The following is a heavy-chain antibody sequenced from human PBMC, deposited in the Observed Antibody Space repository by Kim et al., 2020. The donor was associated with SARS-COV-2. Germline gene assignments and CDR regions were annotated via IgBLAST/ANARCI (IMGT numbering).Heavy chain of an antibody. CDR3: TTNLGSYYGSGSLNWFDP. D-gene: IGHD3-10*01. Sequence: GGSLRLSCAASGFTFSNAWMSWVRQAPGKGLEWVGRIKSKTDGGTTDYAAPVKGRFTISRDDSKNTLYLQMNSLKTEDTAVYYCTTNLGSYYGSGSLNWFDPWGQGTLVTVSS. CDR1: GFTFSNAW. J-gene: IGHJ5*02. V-gene: IGHV3-15*01. CDR2: IKSKTDGGTT.